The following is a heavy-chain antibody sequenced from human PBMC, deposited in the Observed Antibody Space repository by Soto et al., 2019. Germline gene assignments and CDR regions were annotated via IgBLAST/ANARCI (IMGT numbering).Heavy chain of an antibody. CDR2: IYYSGST. Sequence: QVQLQESGPGLVKPSQTLSLTCTVSGGSISSGGYYWSWIRQHPGKGLEWFGYIYYSGSTYYNPSLKRRVTISVDTSKNQFSLKLSSVTAADTAVYYCARSPEATVTAFDYWGQGTLATVSS. D-gene: IGHD4-17*01. V-gene: IGHV4-31*03. CDR3: ARSPEATVTAFDY. CDR1: GGSISSGGYY. J-gene: IGHJ4*02.